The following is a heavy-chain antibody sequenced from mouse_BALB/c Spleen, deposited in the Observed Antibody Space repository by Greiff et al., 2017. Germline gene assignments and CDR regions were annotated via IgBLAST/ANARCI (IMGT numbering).Heavy chain of an antibody. Sequence: EVMLVESGGGLVQPGGSLRLSCATSGFTFTDYYMSWVRQPPGKALEWLGFIRNKANGYTTEYIASVKGRFTISRDNSQSILYLQMTTLRAEDSATYYCARDMEGPGYFDYWGQGTTLTVSS. CDR2: IRNKANGYTT. V-gene: IGHV7-3*02. J-gene: IGHJ2*01. CDR3: ARDMEGPGYFDY. D-gene: IGHD3-3*01. CDR1: GFTFTDYY.